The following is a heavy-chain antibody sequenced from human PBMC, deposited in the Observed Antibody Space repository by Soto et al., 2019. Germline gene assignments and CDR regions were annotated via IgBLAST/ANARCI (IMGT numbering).Heavy chain of an antibody. CDR3: ARGRRGYYPGYYYYGMDV. V-gene: IGHV4-34*01. CDR2: ISHSGST. J-gene: IGHJ6*02. Sequence: PSETLSLTCAVYGGSFSGYYWSWIRQPPGKGLEWIGEISHSGSTNYNPSLKSRVTISVDTSKNQFSLKLSSVTAADTAVYYCARGRRGYYPGYYYYGMDVWGQGTTVTVSS. D-gene: IGHD3-3*01. CDR1: GGSFSGYY.